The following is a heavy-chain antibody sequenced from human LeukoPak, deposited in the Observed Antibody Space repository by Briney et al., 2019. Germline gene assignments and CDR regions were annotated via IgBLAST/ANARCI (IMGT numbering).Heavy chain of an antibody. J-gene: IGHJ4*02. Sequence: QTGGSLRLSCAASGFTFSSYEMNWVRQAPGKGLEWVPYISSSGSTIYYADSVKGRFTISRDNAKNSLYLQMNSLRAEDTAVYYCAGVVDTAMVDGELEGCWGQGTLVTVSS. D-gene: IGHD5-18*01. CDR2: ISSSGSTI. V-gene: IGHV3-48*03. CDR1: GFTFSSYE. CDR3: AGVVDTAMVDGELEGC.